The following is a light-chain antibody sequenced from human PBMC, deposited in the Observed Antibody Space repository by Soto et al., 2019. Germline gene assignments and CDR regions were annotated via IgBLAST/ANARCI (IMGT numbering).Light chain of an antibody. CDR3: AAWDDTLNGQV. CDR1: RSNIGRNY. V-gene: IGLV1-47*01. CDR2: RNN. J-gene: IGLJ3*02. Sequence: QSVLTQPPSASGTPGQRGSISCSGSRSNIGRNYVYWYQQLPGTAPKLLIQRNNERPSGVPDRFSGSKSGTSVSLAISGLRSEDEATYYCAAWDDTLNGQVFGGGTRLTVL.